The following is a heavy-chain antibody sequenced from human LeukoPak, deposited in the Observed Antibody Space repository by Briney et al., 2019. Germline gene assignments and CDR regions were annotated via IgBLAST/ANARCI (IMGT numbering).Heavy chain of an antibody. CDR2: ISYNGSQT. J-gene: IGHJ4*02. D-gene: IGHD6-19*01. Sequence: PGGSLRLSCAASGFTFSIYAMHWVRQAPGKGLEHVSGISYNGSQTYYGNSVKGRFTISRDNAKNTLYLQMASLRAEDMAVYYCVRDRGGSGWYYFDYWGQGTQVTVSS. CDR1: GFTFSIYA. CDR3: VRDRGGSGWYYFDY. V-gene: IGHV3-64*01.